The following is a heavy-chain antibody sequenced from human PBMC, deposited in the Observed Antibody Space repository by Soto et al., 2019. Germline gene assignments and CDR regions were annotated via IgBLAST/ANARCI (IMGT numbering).Heavy chain of an antibody. V-gene: IGHV4-4*02. J-gene: IGHJ5*02. Sequence: QVQLQESGPGLVKPSGTLSLTCAVSGGSISSSNWWSWVRQPPGKGLEWIGEIYHSGSTNYNPSPKSRVTISVDKAKSQFSLKLSSVTAADTAVYYCARLYMVRGVMDWFDPWGQGTLVTVSS. CDR1: GGSISSSNW. D-gene: IGHD3-10*01. CDR3: ARLYMVRGVMDWFDP. CDR2: IYHSGST.